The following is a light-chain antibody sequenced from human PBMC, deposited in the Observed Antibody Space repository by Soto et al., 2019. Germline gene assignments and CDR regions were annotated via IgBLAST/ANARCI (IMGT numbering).Light chain of an antibody. J-gene: IGKJ2*01. CDR1: QSISSW. CDR2: GVS. CDR3: LQDYNYTFT. Sequence: DNDMTQSPSTLSASVGDMVTITCRASQSISSWLAWYQQKPGKAPKLLIYGVSRLESGVPSRLRGSGFGTELTITISSMKPEDSEAYYCLQDYNYTFTFGQGTKVDIK. V-gene: IGKV1-5*03.